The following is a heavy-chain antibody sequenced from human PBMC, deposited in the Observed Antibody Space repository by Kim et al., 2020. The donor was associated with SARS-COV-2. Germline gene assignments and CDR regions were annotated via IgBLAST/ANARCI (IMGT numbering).Heavy chain of an antibody. CDR2: IKSKTDGGTT. Sequence: GGSLRLSCVVSGFTFSNAWMSWVRQAPGKGLEWVGRIKSKTDGGTTDYAAPVKGRFTISRDYSKNTLYLQMNSLKTEDTAVYYCTTEYCSGGSCYSVYYYGMDVWGQGTTVTVSS. CDR3: TTEYCSGGSCYSVYYYGMDV. J-gene: IGHJ6*02. D-gene: IGHD2-15*01. CDR1: GFTFSNAW. V-gene: IGHV3-15*01.